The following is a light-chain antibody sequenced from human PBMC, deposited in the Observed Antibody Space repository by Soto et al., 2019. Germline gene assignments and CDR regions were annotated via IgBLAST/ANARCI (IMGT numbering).Light chain of an antibody. J-gene: IGKJ3*01. V-gene: IGKV3-15*01. Sequence: EIVLTQSPGTLSLSPGERATLSCRASQSVTNSDLAWYQQKPGQAPRLLIYGASTRATVIPARFSGSGSGTECTLTISSLQSEDFAVYFCQQYNNWPPVTFGPGTKVDIK. CDR1: QSVTNSD. CDR3: QQYNNWPPVT. CDR2: GAS.